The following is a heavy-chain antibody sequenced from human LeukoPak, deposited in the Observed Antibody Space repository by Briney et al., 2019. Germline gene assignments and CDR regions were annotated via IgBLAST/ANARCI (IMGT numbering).Heavy chain of an antibody. V-gene: IGHV3-33*01. CDR1: GFTFRNFG. CDR2: IWYDGSKS. CDR3: VRDRGGYHYFDY. D-gene: IGHD3-16*02. J-gene: IGHJ4*02. Sequence: GTSLRLSCAASGFTFRNFGMHWVRQAPGKGLEWVAIIWYDGSKSYYADPVKDRFTFSRDNSKNTVYLQMNSLRADDTAVYFCVRDRGGYHYFDYWGQGTLVTVSS.